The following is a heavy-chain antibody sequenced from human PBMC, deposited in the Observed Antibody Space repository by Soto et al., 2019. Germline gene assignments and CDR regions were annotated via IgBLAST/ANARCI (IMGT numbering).Heavy chain of an antibody. CDR1: GFTFSSYS. J-gene: IGHJ6*02. V-gene: IGHV3-48*02. CDR2: ISSSSTI. CDR3: AREITMIVVVITVGYGMDV. Sequence: GGSMRLSCAASGFTFSSYSMNWVRQATGKGLEWVSYISSSSTIYYADSVKGRFTISRDNAKNSLYLQMSSLRDEDTAVYYCAREITMIVVVITVGYGMDVWGQGTTVTVSS. D-gene: IGHD3-22*01.